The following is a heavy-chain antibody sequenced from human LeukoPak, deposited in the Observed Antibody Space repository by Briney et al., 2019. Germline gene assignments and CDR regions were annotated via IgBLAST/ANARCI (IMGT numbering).Heavy chain of an antibody. CDR1: GGSISSSSYY. CDR2: IYYSGTT. V-gene: IGHV4-39*01. J-gene: IGHJ4*02. CDR3: ARSTLFGVVIPPDY. Sequence: PSETPSLTCTVSGGSISSSSYYWGWIRQPPGKGLEWIGSIYYSGTTYYNPSLKSRATISVDTSKNQFSLKLSSVTAADTAVYYCARSTLFGVVIPPDYWGQGTLVTVSS. D-gene: IGHD3-3*01.